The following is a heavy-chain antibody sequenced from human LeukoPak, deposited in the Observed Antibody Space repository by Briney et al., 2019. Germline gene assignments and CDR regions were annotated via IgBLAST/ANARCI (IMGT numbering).Heavy chain of an antibody. D-gene: IGHD1-26*01. CDR3: ARDGKRAQGGLDP. V-gene: IGHV4-4*07. CDR2: IYSSGST. CDR1: GGSISSYH. Sequence: SETLSLTCTVSGGSISSYHWGWIRQPAGKGLEWIGRIYSSGSTNHNPSLRSRVTMSVDTSNNQFFLKLSSVTAADTAMYYCARDGKRAQGGLDPWGQGILVTVSS. J-gene: IGHJ5*02.